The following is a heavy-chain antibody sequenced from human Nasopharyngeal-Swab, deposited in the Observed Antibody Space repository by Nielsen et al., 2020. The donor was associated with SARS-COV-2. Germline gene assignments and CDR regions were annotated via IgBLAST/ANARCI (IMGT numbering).Heavy chain of an antibody. CDR1: GFTFNYFG. V-gene: IGHV3-7*01. D-gene: IGHD4-11*01. Sequence: GGSLRLSCAASGFTFNYFGMHWVRQAPGKGLEWLATIKQGGSATFYVASVKGRFTISSDDSKNSVYLQINSLRAEDTAVYYCAREAHDYSNYRRGTEWFDPWGQGTLVTVSS. CDR3: AREAHDYSNYRRGTEWFDP. J-gene: IGHJ5*02. CDR2: IKQGGSAT.